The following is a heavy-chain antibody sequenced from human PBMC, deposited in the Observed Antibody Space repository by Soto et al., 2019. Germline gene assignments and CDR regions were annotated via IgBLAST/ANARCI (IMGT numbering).Heavy chain of an antibody. CDR2: ISGSGGST. D-gene: IGHD3-9*01. V-gene: IGHV3-23*01. Sequence: SLRLSCAASGFTFSSYAMSWVRQAPGKGLEWVSAISGSGGSTYYADSVKGRFTISRDNSKNTLYLQMNSLRAEDTAVYYCAKVYYDILTGYYTSYYYYGMDVWGQGTTVTVSS. CDR1: GFTFSSYA. J-gene: IGHJ6*02. CDR3: AKVYYDILTGYYTSYYYYGMDV.